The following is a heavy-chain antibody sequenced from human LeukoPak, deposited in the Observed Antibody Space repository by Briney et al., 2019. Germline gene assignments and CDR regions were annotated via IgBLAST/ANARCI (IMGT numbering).Heavy chain of an antibody. V-gene: IGHV3-30*02. CDR1: GFTFSSYG. Sequence: GGSLRLSCAASGFTFSSYGMHWVRQAPGKGLEWVAFIRYDGSNKYYADSVKGRFTISRDNAKNSLYLQMNSLRAEDTAVYYCARGNYDFWSGYLRYFDYWGQGTLVTVSS. J-gene: IGHJ4*02. CDR3: ARGNYDFWSGYLRYFDY. D-gene: IGHD3-3*01. CDR2: IRYDGSNK.